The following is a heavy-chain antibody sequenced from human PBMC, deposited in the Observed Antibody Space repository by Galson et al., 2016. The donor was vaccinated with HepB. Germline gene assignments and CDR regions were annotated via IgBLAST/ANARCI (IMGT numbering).Heavy chain of an antibody. CDR2: ISSDGDNK. Sequence: SLRLSCAVSGFSFSDYAMSWDRQGPGKRLEWVSTISSDGDNKHYLDSVKGRFTVSRDNSRNTLDLQMNSLRAEDAAVYYCAKDGGPEYGGSSRAPYYCDYWGQGTLVTVSS. CDR3: AKDGGPEYGGSSRAPYYCDY. D-gene: IGHD6-6*01. CDR1: GFSFSDYA. J-gene: IGHJ4*02. V-gene: IGHV3-23*01.